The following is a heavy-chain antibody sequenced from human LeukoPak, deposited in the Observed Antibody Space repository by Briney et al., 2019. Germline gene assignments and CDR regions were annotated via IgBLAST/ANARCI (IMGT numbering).Heavy chain of an antibody. CDR1: GGSFSGYY. Sequence: KPSETLSLTCAVYGGSFSGYYWSWIRQPPGKGLEWIGEINHSGSTNYNPSLKSRVTISVDTSKNQFSLKLSSVTAADTAVYYCARGYCSSTSCRYRTSSYGVDVWGKGTTVTVSS. V-gene: IGHV4-34*01. CDR2: INHSGST. CDR3: ARGYCSSTSCRYRTSSYGVDV. D-gene: IGHD2-2*01. J-gene: IGHJ6*04.